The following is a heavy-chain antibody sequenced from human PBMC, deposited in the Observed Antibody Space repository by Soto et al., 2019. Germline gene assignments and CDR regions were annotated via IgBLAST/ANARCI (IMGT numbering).Heavy chain of an antibody. CDR2: INAGNGDT. Sequence: ATGHRLEWMGWINAGNGDTKYSLRFQDRVTITRDTSASSAYMELSSLKSEDTAIYYCERAWIQLWPVFDYWGQGTLVTVYS. CDR3: ERAWIQLWPVFDY. J-gene: IGHJ4*02. V-gene: IGHV1-3*01. D-gene: IGHD5-18*01.